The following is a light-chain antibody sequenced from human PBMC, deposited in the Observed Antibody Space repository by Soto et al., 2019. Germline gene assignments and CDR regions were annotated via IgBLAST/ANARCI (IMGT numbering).Light chain of an antibody. V-gene: IGLV1-44*01. CDR3: ATWDDRLNGYV. Sequence: QSVLTQPPSASGTPGQSVSISGSGSSSTIGSNTVTWYQQLPGTAPILLIYSNTLRSSGVPDRFSGSRSGTSASLAISGLQSEDEAAYYCATWDDRLNGYVFGSGTKVIVL. J-gene: IGLJ1*01. CDR1: SSTIGSNT. CDR2: SNT.